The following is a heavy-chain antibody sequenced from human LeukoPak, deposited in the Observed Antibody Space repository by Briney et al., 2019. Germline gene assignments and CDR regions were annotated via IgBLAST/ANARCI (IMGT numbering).Heavy chain of an antibody. Sequence: GGSLRLSCSASGFTFSSYAMHWVRQAPGKGLEYVPAISSNGGSTYYADSVKGRFTISRDNSKNTLYLQMSSLRAEDTAVYYCVKRAYYYGSGSHNWFDPWGQGTLVTVSS. CDR3: VKRAYYYGSGSHNWFDP. CDR2: ISSNGGST. D-gene: IGHD3-10*01. CDR1: GFTFSSYA. J-gene: IGHJ5*02. V-gene: IGHV3-64D*06.